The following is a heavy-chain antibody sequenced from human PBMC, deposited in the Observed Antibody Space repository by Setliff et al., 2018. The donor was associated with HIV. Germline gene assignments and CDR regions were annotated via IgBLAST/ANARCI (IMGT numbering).Heavy chain of an antibody. CDR3: ARQGGYNSPLMV. CDR2: IYYSGST. J-gene: IGHJ4*02. Sequence: ETLSLTCTVSGGSISSSSYYWGWIRQPPGKGLEWIGSIYYSGSTYYNPSLKSRVTISADTSKNQFSLKLSSVTAADTAVYYCARQGGYNSPLMVWGQGKLVTVSS. CDR1: GGSISSSSYY. D-gene: IGHD3-10*01. V-gene: IGHV4-39*01.